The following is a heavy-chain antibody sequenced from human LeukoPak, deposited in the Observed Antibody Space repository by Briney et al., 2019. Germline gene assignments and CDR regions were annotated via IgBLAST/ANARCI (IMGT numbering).Heavy chain of an antibody. Sequence: GSLRLSCAASGFTFSSYAMHWVRQAPGKGLEWVAVISYDGSNKYYADSVKGRFTISRDNSKNTLYLQMNSLRAEDTAVYYCARGPPNWGYDYWGPGTLVTVSS. CDR1: GFTFSSYA. CDR3: ARGPPNWGYDY. V-gene: IGHV3-30-3*01. CDR2: ISYDGSNK. D-gene: IGHD7-27*01. J-gene: IGHJ4*02.